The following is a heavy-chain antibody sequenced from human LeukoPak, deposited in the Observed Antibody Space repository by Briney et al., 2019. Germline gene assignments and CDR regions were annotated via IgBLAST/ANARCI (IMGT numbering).Heavy chain of an antibody. D-gene: IGHD2-15*01. J-gene: IGHJ4*02. Sequence: PSETLSLTCAVYGGSFSDYYWSWLRQPPGKGLEWSGEINHSGSTSYNPSLKSRVTISVDTSKNQFSLNLNSVTAADTAVYYCAGLTVVTDRSDDFWGQGTLVTVSS. CDR1: GGSFSDYY. CDR2: INHSGST. CDR3: AGLTVVTDRSDDF. V-gene: IGHV4-34*01.